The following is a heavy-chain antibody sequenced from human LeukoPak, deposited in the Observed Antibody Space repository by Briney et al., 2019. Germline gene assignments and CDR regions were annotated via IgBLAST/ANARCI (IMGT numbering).Heavy chain of an antibody. CDR1: GGSFSGYY. J-gene: IGHJ4*02. D-gene: IGHD4-17*01. CDR2: INHSGST. Sequence: PSETLSLTCAVYGGSFSGYYWSWIRQPPGKGLEWIGEINHSGSTHYNPSLKSRVTISVDTSKNQFSLKLSSVTAADTAVYYCARRDYYGDYEDYWGQGTLVTVSS. V-gene: IGHV4-34*01. CDR3: ARRDYYGDYEDY.